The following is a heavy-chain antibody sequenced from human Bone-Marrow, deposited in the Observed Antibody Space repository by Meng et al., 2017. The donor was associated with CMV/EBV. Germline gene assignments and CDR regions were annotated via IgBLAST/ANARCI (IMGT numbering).Heavy chain of an antibody. CDR2: INPDGSST. CDR3: ARDPGWLRYCGGDCSGN. J-gene: IGHJ4*02. Sequence: GESLKISCAASGFTFSTYWMHWVRQAPGKGLVWVSRINPDGSSTSYADSVKGRFTISRDNAKNTLYLQMNSLRAEDTAVYYCARDPGWLRYCGGDCSGNWEQGTLATVSS. D-gene: IGHD2-21*01. V-gene: IGHV3-74*01. CDR1: GFTFSTYW.